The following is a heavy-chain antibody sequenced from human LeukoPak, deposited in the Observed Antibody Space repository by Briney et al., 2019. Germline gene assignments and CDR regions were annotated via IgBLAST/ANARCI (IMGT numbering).Heavy chain of an antibody. CDR1: VWTFDDYA. V-gene: IGHV3-43*02. CDR2: ISGDSGYT. D-gene: IGHD6-19*01. J-gene: IGHJ5*02. CDR3: AKGRSGWHWFDP. Sequence: GGSLRLSCACTVWTFDDYAMHWVRQAPGKGLEWVSLISGDSGYTYYTDSVKGRFTISRDNRKNSLYLQMNSLRTEDTALYYCAKGRSGWHWFDPWGQGTLVTVSS.